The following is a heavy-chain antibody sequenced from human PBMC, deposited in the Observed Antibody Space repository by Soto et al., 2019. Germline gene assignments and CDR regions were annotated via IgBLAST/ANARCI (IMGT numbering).Heavy chain of an antibody. V-gene: IGHV3-23*01. CDR1: GFTFSSFA. D-gene: IGHD6-13*01. Sequence: EVQLLESGGGLVQPGGSLRLSCAASGFTFSSFAMNWVRQAPGKGLEWVSAISASGGSTYYADSVRGRFTISRDNSENTLYLKMNSLRVEDTAIYYCAKGLGSSSWYPVSWGQGTLVTVSS. J-gene: IGHJ5*02. CDR2: ISASGGST. CDR3: AKGLGSSSWYPVS.